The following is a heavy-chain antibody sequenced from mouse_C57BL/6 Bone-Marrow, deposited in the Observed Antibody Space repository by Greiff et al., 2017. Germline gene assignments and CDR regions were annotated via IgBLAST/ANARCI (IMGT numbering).Heavy chain of an antibody. CDR2: MHPNGGSP. V-gene: IGHV1-64*01. D-gene: IGHD2-4*01. J-gene: IGHJ4*01. Sequence: QVQLQQPGAELVKPGASVQLSCKASGYTLTNYWMHWVKQRPGQGLEWIGMMHPNGGSPDYNEKFKSEAPLSIDKSSRTAYMELSSLTSEDSAVYYCARAYDYDDYTMDYWGQGTSVTVSS. CDR3: ARAYDYDDYTMDY. CDR1: GYTLTNYW.